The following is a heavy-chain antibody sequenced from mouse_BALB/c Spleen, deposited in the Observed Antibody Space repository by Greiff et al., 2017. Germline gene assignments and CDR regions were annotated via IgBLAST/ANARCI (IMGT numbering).Heavy chain of an antibody. J-gene: IGHJ2*01. V-gene: IGHV5-4*02. CDR1: GFTFSDYY. Sequence: EVKVEESGGGLVKPGGSLKLSCAASGFTFSDYYMYWVRQTPEKRLEWVATISDGGSYTYYPDSVKGRFTISRDNAKNNLYLQMSSLKSEDTAMYYCARAGYGNYDYWGQGTTLTVSS. D-gene: IGHD2-10*02. CDR3: ARAGYGNYDY. CDR2: ISDGGSYT.